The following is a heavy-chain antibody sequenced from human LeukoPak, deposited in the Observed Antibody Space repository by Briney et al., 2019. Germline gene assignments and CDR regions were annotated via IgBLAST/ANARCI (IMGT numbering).Heavy chain of an antibody. V-gene: IGHV4-39*07. CDR3: ARVYYSNSYDYWYFDL. CDR1: GGSISSSSYH. D-gene: IGHD6-13*01. CDR2: IYYGGST. J-gene: IGHJ2*01. Sequence: SETLSLTCTVSGGSISSSSYHWGWIRQPPGKKLEWIGSIYYGGSTYYNPSLKSRVTISVDTSQNQFSLKLSSVTAADTAVYYCARVYYSNSYDYWYFDLWGRGTLVTVSS.